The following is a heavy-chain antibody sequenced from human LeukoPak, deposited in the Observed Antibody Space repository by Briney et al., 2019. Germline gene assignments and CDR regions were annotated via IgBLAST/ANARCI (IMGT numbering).Heavy chain of an antibody. J-gene: IGHJ4*02. CDR2: MNHSGST. CDR3: ARGRDY. CDR1: GGSFSGYY. Sequence: SETLSLTCAVYGGSFSGYYWSWIRHPPGKGLEWIGEMNHSGSTNFNPSLKRRATISVDTSKNQFSLELSSVTAADTAVYYCARGRDYWGQGTLVTVSS. V-gene: IGHV4-34*01.